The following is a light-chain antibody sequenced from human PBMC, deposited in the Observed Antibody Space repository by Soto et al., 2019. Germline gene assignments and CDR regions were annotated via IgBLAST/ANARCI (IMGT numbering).Light chain of an antibody. CDR1: QDISNY. CDR3: QQYENLPT. J-gene: IGKJ5*01. Sequence: DVEVTQSQSSLSASVGDRVTITCQASQDISNYLNWYQQKPGRAPKLLIYDASNLEAGVPSRFRGSGSGTDFTFTISRLQPEDIATYYCQQYENLPTFGQGTRLEI. V-gene: IGKV1-33*01. CDR2: DAS.